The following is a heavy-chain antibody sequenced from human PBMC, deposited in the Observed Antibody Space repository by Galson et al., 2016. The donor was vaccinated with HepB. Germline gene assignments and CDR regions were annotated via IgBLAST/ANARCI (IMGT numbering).Heavy chain of an antibody. CDR2: ISAYNGNK. J-gene: IGHJ6*02. CDR1: GYTFPSYG. V-gene: IGHV1-18*01. D-gene: IGHD1-26*01. CDR3: ARQRGSKNAMDV. Sequence: SVKVSCKASGYTFPSYGISWVRQAPGKGLEWMGWISAYNGNKNYAQNHQGRVSMTTDTSTSTDYRERRSLRSDDTAVYYCARQRGSKNAMDVWGQGTTVTVSS.